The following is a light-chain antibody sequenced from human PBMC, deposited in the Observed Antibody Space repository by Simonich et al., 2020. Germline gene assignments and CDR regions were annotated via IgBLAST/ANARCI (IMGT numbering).Light chain of an antibody. V-gene: IGKV1-13*02. CDR1: QGISMA. CDR2: DAS. CDR3: QQFNSYRIT. J-gene: IGKJ5*01. Sequence: AIQLTQSPSSLSASVGDRVTITCRQSQGISMALAWYQQKPGKAPKLLIYDASSLESGVPSRFSGSGSGTDFTLTISSLQPEDFATYYCQQFNSYRITFGQGTRLEIK.